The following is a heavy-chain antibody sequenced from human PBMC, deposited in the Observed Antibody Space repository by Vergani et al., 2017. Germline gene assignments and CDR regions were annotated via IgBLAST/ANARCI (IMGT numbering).Heavy chain of an antibody. Sequence: EVQLVESGGNLVQPGGSLRLSCAASGFTFSSYSMNWVRQAPGKGLEWVSYISPSSTTIYYADSVKGRFTISRDNVKNSLYLQMNSRRAEDTAVYYCARVQNGGYMDVWGKGTTVTVSS. CDR3: ARVQNGGYMDV. V-gene: IGHV3-48*01. D-gene: IGHD3-10*01. J-gene: IGHJ6*03. CDR1: GFTFSSYS. CDR2: ISPSSTTI.